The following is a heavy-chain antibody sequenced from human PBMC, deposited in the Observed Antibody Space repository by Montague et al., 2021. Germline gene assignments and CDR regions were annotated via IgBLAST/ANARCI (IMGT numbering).Heavy chain of an antibody. CDR2: ISTDGSST. Sequence: SLRLSCAVSGFTFSSYWMHWVRQAPGKGLVWVSRISTDGSSTTYADSVKGRFTTSRDNAKNMLYLQMNSLRAEDTAVYYCTFYKFRETPRCFDYWSQGTLVTVSS. CDR3: TFYKFRETPRCFDY. J-gene: IGHJ4*02. D-gene: IGHD3-10*01. CDR1: GFTFSSYW. V-gene: IGHV3-74*01.